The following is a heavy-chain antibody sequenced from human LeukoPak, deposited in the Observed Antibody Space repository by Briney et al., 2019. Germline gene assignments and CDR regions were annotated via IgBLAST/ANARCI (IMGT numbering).Heavy chain of an antibody. D-gene: IGHD3-10*01. CDR1: GFIFSSYA. V-gene: IGHV3-23*01. J-gene: IGHJ4*02. Sequence: GGSLRLSCAGSGFIFSSYAMSWVRQAPGKGLEWVSATSGSGGSTYYADSVKGRFTISRDNSKNTLYLQMNSLRVEDTAVYYCSLGLETYYYGLGTRLPWGQGTLVTVSS. CDR3: SLGLETYYYGLGTRLP. CDR2: TSGSGGST.